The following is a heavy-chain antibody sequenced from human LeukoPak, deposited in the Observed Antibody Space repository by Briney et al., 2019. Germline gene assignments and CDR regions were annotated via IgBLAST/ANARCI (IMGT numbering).Heavy chain of an antibody. V-gene: IGHV3-23*01. J-gene: IGHJ4*02. Sequence: GGSLRLSYAASGFTFSSYAMSWVRQAPGKGLEWVSAISGSGGSTYYADSVKGRFTVSRDNSKNTLYLQMNSLRAEDTAVYYCARERSGWSYYFDYWGQGTLVTVSS. CDR3: ARERSGWSYYFDY. CDR1: GFTFSSYA. D-gene: IGHD6-19*01. CDR2: ISGSGGST.